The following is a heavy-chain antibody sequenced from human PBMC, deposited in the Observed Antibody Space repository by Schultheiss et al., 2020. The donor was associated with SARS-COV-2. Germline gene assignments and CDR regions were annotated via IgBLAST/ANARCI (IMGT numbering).Heavy chain of an antibody. J-gene: IGHJ6*02. V-gene: IGHV4-34*01. CDR3: ARAAVDRPVLYFYYGMDV. D-gene: IGHD6-6*01. CDR1: GGSFSGYY. CDR2: INHSGST. Sequence: SETLSLTCAVYGGSFSGYYWSWIRQPPGKGLEWIGEINHSGSTNYNPSLKSRVTISVDRSKNQFSLKLSSVTAADTAVYYCARAAVDRPVLYFYYGMDVWGQGTTVTVSS.